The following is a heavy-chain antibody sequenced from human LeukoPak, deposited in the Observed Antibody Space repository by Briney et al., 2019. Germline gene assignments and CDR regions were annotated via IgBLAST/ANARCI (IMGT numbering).Heavy chain of an antibody. CDR3: AREVRVGASHAFDI. D-gene: IGHD1-26*01. CDR1: GGSISSYY. CDR2: IYYSGST. Sequence: SETLSLTCTVSGGSISSYYWTWIRQPPGKGLEWIGYIYYSGSTTYNPSLKSRVTISVDTSKNQFSLKLSSVTAADTAVYYCAREVRVGASHAFDIWGQGTMVTVSS. V-gene: IGHV4-59*01. J-gene: IGHJ3*02.